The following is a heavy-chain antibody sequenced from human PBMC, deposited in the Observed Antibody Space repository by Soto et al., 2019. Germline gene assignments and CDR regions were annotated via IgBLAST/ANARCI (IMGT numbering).Heavy chain of an antibody. J-gene: IGHJ4*02. CDR3: ARVVGPGYCSGGSCCGIVPYYFDY. CDR2: ISAYNGNT. Sequence: QVQLVQSGAEVKKPGASVKVSCKASGYTFTSYGISWVRQAPGQGLEWMGWISAYNGNTNYAQKLQGRVTMTTDTSTSTAYMELRSLRSDDTAVYYCARVVGPGYCSGGSCCGIVPYYFDYWGQGTLVTVSS. D-gene: IGHD2-15*01. CDR1: GYTFTSYG. V-gene: IGHV1-18*01.